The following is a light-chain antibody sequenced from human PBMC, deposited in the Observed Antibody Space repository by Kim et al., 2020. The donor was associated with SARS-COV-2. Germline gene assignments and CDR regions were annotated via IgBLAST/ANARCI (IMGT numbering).Light chain of an antibody. V-gene: IGLV2-14*03. J-gene: IGLJ3*02. Sequence: GQSITISGAGTSSDVGGYDYVSWYQQHPGKVPKLMIYDVTNRPSGVSNRFSGSKSGNTASLTISGLQAEDEADYYCSSYTSSSSRVFGGGTQLTVL. CDR2: DVT. CDR3: SSYTSSSSRV. CDR1: SSDVGGYDY.